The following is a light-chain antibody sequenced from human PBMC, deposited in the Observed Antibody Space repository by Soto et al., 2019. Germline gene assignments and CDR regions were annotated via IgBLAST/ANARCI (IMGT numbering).Light chain of an antibody. CDR3: QQYNSYWT. CDR1: QGISSY. J-gene: IGKJ1*01. Sequence: AIRMTQSPSSFSASTGYRFTITCRASQGISSYLAWYQQKPGKAPKLLIYAASTLQSGVPSRFSGTGSGTEFTLTISSLQPDDFATYYCQQYNSYWTFGQGTTVDIK. CDR2: AAS. V-gene: IGKV1-8*01.